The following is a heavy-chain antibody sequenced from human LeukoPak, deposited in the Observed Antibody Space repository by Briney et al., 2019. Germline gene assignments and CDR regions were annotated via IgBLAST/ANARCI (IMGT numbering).Heavy chain of an antibody. CDR3: ARAGWPMYYYYMDV. D-gene: IGHD6-19*01. Sequence: ASVKVSCKASGYTFINYGITWVRQAPGQGLEWMGWISAYNGNTNSAQKFQGRVTMTTDTSTSTAYMELRSLRSDDTAVYYCARAGWPMYYYYMDVWGKGTTVTISS. CDR2: ISAYNGNT. J-gene: IGHJ6*03. V-gene: IGHV1-18*01. CDR1: GYTFINYG.